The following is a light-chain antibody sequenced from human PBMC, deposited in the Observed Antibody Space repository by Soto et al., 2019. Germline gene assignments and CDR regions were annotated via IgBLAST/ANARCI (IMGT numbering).Light chain of an antibody. Sequence: DIQMTQSPSSLSASVGDRVTITCRASLDIGNSLAWFQQKPGKVPKLLIYSTPTLLLGVPSRFSGSVSGTEFTLSISNLQPEDAATYYCLQYRGAPLTFGGGTKVEI. CDR2: STP. CDR3: LQYRGAPLT. J-gene: IGKJ4*01. CDR1: LDIGNS. V-gene: IGKV1-27*01.